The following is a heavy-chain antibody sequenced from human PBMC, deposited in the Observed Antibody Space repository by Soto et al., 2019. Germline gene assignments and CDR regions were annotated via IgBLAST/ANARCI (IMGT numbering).Heavy chain of an antibody. CDR3: ARDVVVVPAAIQTYNWFDP. J-gene: IGHJ5*02. V-gene: IGHV1-18*04. CDR1: GFSFTGYY. D-gene: IGHD2-2*02. Sequence: ASVKVSCKASGFSFTGYYIHWLRQAPGQGLEWMGWINAHSGGTEYAQKLQGRVTMTTDTSTSTAYMELRSLRSDDTAVYYCARDVVVVPAAIQTYNWFDPWGQGTLVTVSS. CDR2: INAHSGGT.